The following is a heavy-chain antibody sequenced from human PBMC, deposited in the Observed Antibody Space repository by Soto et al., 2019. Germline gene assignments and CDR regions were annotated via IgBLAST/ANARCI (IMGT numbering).Heavy chain of an antibody. CDR3: ASGGIGGATTWRDWFDP. Sequence: QVQLVQSGAEVKKPGSSVKVSCKASGGTFSSYAISWVRQAPGQGLEWMGGIIPIFGTANYAQKFQGRVTITADESTSTAYMELSSLRSEDTAVYYCASGGIGGATTWRDWFDPWGQGTLVTVSS. CDR1: GGTFSSYA. J-gene: IGHJ5*02. D-gene: IGHD1-26*01. V-gene: IGHV1-69*01. CDR2: IIPIFGTA.